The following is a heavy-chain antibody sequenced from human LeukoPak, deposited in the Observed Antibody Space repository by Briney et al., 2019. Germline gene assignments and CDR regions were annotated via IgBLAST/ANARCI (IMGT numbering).Heavy chain of an antibody. J-gene: IGHJ4*02. CDR3: AKEFLTDSGNYYFDY. V-gene: IGHV3-30*18. D-gene: IGHD1-26*01. CDR2: ISYDGSNK. Sequence: PGGSLRLSCAASGFIFSSYGMHWVRQAPGKGLEWVAVISYDGSNKYYADSVKGRFTISRDNSKNTLYLQMNSLRGEDTAVYYCAKEFLTDSGNYYFDYWGQGALVTVSS. CDR1: GFIFSSYG.